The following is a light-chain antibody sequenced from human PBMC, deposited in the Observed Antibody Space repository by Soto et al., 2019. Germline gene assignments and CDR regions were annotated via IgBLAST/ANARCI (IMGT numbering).Light chain of an antibody. CDR3: QKYNSAPLT. CDR1: QGISNY. CDR2: AAS. Sequence: DIQMTQSPSSLSASVGDRVTITCRASQGISNYLAWYQQKPGKVPKLLICAASTLQSGVSSRFSGSGSGTEVAVTSGSLQPEGGATCYCQKYNSAPLTFGGGTKVEIK. V-gene: IGKV1-27*01. J-gene: IGKJ4*01.